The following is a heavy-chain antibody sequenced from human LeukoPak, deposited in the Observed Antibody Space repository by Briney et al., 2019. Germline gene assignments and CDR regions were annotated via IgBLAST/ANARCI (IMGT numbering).Heavy chain of an antibody. Sequence: PGGSLRLSCAASGFTFSLYSMNWVRQAPGKGLEWVSYISSSSTTISYADSVKGRFTISRDNAKKSLYLQVNSLRAEDTAVCYCARDPGLSGYYFDFWGQGTLVTVSS. CDR2: ISSSSTTI. D-gene: IGHD3-22*01. CDR3: ARDPGLSGYYFDF. V-gene: IGHV3-48*01. J-gene: IGHJ4*02. CDR1: GFTFSLYS.